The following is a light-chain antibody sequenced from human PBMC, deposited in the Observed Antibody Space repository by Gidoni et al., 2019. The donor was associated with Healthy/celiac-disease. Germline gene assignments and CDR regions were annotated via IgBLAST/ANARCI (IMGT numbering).Light chain of an antibody. J-gene: IGKJ4*01. CDR3: MQALQTLT. Sequence: DIVMTQSPLSLPVTPGEPASISCRSSQSLLHSNGYNYLDWYLQKPGQSPQLLIYLGSNRASGVPDRFSGSGSGTDFTLKISRVEAEDVGVYYGMQALQTLTFXGXTKVEIK. V-gene: IGKV2-28*01. CDR1: QSLLHSNGYNY. CDR2: LGS.